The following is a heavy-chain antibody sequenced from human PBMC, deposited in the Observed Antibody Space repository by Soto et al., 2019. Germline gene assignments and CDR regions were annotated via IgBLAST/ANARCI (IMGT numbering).Heavy chain of an antibody. CDR1: GFTFSSYA. J-gene: IGHJ6*02. Sequence: GGSLRLSCAASGFTFSSYAMSWVRQAPGKGLEWVSAISGSGGSTYYADSVKGRFTISRDNSKNTLYLQMNSLRAEDTAVYYCAKDLDGSSYYYYGMDVWGQGTTVTVSS. D-gene: IGHD3-10*01. V-gene: IGHV3-23*01. CDR3: AKDLDGSSYYYYGMDV. CDR2: ISGSGGST.